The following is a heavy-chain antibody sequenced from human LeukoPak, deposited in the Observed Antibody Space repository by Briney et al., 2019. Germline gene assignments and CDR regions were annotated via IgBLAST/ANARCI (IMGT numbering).Heavy chain of an antibody. J-gene: IGHJ4*02. CDR1: GGTFSSSA. D-gene: IGHD6-19*01. CDR3: ATADVAVAGTPDY. Sequence: SVKVSCKASGGTFSSSAINWVRQAPGQGLEWMGRIIPILAMGTHAQKFQGRVTITADKSTNTAYMELSSLRSEDTAVYYCATADVAVAGTPDYWGQGTLVTVSS. CDR2: IIPILAMG. V-gene: IGHV1-69*04.